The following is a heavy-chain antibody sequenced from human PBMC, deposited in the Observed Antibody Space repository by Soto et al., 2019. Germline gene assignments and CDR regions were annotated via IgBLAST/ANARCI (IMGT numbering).Heavy chain of an antibody. CDR2: IYHSGST. D-gene: IGHD5-12*01. CDR1: GGSISSSNW. J-gene: IGHJ2*01. CDR3: AREVDSASWYFHL. V-gene: IGHV4-4*02. Sequence: QVQLQESGPGLVKPSGTLSLTCAVSGGSISSSNWWSWVRQPPGKGLEWIGEIYHSGSTNYNPSLRSRVPISVDKSENQFSLELSSGTAADTAVYYCAREVDSASWYFHLWVRGTLVTFSS.